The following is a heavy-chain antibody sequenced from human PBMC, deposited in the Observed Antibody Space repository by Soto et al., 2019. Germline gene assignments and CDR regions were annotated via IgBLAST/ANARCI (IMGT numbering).Heavy chain of an antibody. J-gene: IGHJ6*03. Sequence: PSETLSLTCAVYGGSFSGYYWSWIRQPPGKGLEWIGEISHSGSTNYNPSLKSRVTISVVTSKNQFSLKLSSVTAADTAVYYCARDRVVITPSMDVWGKGTTVTVSS. CDR1: GGSFSGYY. V-gene: IGHV4-34*01. CDR2: ISHSGST. CDR3: ARDRVVITPSMDV. D-gene: IGHD3-3*01.